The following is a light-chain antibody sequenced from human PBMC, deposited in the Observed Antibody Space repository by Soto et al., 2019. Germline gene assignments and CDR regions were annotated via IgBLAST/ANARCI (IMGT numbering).Light chain of an antibody. CDR1: QSVSSN. Sequence: IVRTQSPVTLSVSPGERATLSCRASQSVSSNLAWYQQKPGQAPRLLIYGASTRATGIPARFSGSGSGTEFTLTICSLQSEDFAVYYCQQYNDWPPYTFGPGTKLEIK. V-gene: IGKV3-15*01. J-gene: IGKJ2*01. CDR2: GAS. CDR3: QQYNDWPPYT.